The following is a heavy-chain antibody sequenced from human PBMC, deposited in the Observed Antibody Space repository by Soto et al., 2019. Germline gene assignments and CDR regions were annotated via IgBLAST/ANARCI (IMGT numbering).Heavy chain of an antibody. Sequence: GESLKISCKGSGYSFTSYWIGWVRQMPGKGLEWMGIIYPGDSDTRYSPSFQGQVIISADRSIRTAYLQWNSLKASDTAMYYCARQEQVGNYYYGLDVWGQGTTVTVS. CDR1: GYSFTSYW. V-gene: IGHV5-51*01. J-gene: IGHJ6*02. CDR3: ARQEQVGNYYYGLDV. CDR2: IYPGDSDT. D-gene: IGHD6-6*01.